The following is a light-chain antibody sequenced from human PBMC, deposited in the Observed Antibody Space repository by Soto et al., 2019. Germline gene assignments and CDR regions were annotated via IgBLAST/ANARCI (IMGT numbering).Light chain of an antibody. CDR3: QQRSHWPVT. CDR1: QSVATS. V-gene: IGKV3-11*01. Sequence: ELVLTQSPVTLSLSPGERATLSCRASQSVATSLAWYQQKPGQAPRLLIYDASNRATGIPARFSGSGSGTDFTLTISSLEPEDLAVYYCQQRSHWPVTFGGGTKVDI. J-gene: IGKJ4*01. CDR2: DAS.